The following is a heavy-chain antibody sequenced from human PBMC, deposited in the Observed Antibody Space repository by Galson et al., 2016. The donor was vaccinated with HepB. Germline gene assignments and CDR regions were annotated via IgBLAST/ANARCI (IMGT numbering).Heavy chain of an antibody. V-gene: IGHV4-39*01. CDR2: IYYTGTT. J-gene: IGHJ6*03. CDR1: GVSIDSGHYY. Sequence: LSLTCTVSGVSIDSGHYYWGWIRQSPGMGLEWIGSIYYTGTTYFNPSLRTRVTISIDTSQNQFSLKLSSVTAADTAVYYCARHVGPDKMVRGVYYYMDVWGKGTTVTVSS. D-gene: IGHD3-10*01. CDR3: ARHVGPDKMVRGVYYYMDV.